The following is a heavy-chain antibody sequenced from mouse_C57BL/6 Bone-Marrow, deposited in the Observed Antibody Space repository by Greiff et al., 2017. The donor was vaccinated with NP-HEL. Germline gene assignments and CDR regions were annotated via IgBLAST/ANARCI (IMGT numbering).Heavy chain of an antibody. V-gene: IGHV3-6*01. CDR2: ISYDGSN. J-gene: IGHJ2*01. D-gene: IGHD1-3*01. Sequence: VQLQESGPGLVKPSQSLSLTCSVPGYSITSGYYWNWIRQFPGNKLEWMGYISYDGSNNYNPSLKNRIPILRDTAKYQCFLKLNSVTTEDTSTDYCARGGLKVYFDYWGQGTTLTVSS. CDR3: ARGGLKVYFDY. CDR1: GYSITSGYY.